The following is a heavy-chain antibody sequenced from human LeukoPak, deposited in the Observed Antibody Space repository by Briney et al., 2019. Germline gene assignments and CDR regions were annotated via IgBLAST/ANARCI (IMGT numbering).Heavy chain of an antibody. J-gene: IGHJ4*02. CDR2: IYYSGST. CDR3: ARGARLRDIYGDYGPYYFDY. V-gene: IGHV4-31*03. CDR1: GGSISSGGYS. Sequence: SETLSLTCTVSGGSISSGGYSWSWIRQHPGKGLEWIGYIYYSGSTYYNPSLKSRVTISVDTSKNQFSLKLSSVTAADTAVYYCARGARLRDIYGDYGPYYFDYWGQGTLVAVSS. D-gene: IGHD4-17*01.